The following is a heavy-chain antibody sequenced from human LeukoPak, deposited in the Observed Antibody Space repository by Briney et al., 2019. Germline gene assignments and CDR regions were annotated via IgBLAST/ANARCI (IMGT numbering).Heavy chain of an antibody. D-gene: IGHD2-15*01. Sequence: PSETLSLTCKVSGASISSYYWSWIRKTPGKGLEWIGDFYYGGNTKDNPSLKSRVTISLGTSKNQFSLNLRSVTAADTAVYYCVGGSPRNCSSGGCYYYWGQGTLVTVSS. V-gene: IGHV4-59*01. J-gene: IGHJ4*02. CDR2: FYYGGNT. CDR3: VGGSPRNCSSGGCYYY. CDR1: GASISSYY.